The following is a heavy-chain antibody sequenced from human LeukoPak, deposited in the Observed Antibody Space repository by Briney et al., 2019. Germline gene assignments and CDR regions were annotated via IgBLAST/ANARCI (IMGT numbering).Heavy chain of an antibody. CDR1: GGTFSSYA. Sequence: GASVKVSCKASGGTFSSYAISWVRQAPGQGLEWMGGIIPIFGTANYAQKFQGRVTITTDESTSTAYMELSSLRSEGTAVYYCARDHYYDSSGYYKPRYWYFDLWGRGTLVTVSS. CDR2: IIPIFGTA. D-gene: IGHD3-22*01. V-gene: IGHV1-69*05. CDR3: ARDHYYDSSGYYKPRYWYFDL. J-gene: IGHJ2*01.